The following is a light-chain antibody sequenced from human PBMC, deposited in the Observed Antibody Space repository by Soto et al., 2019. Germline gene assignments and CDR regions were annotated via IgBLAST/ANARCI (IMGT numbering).Light chain of an antibody. Sequence: EIGMTQSPATLSVSPGERATLSCRASQSVSSNLAWYQQKPGQAPRLLIYGASTRATGIPARFSGSGSGTEFTLTIGSLQSEDFAVYYCQQYNNWPYTFGQGTKLEIK. J-gene: IGKJ2*01. CDR3: QQYNNWPYT. V-gene: IGKV3-15*01. CDR1: QSVSSN. CDR2: GAS.